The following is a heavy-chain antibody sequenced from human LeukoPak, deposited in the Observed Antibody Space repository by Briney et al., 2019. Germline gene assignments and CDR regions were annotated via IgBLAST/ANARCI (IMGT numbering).Heavy chain of an antibody. V-gene: IGHV1-69*05. CDR3: ASRRWGAVVPADPFDP. CDR2: IIPIFGTA. CDR1: GGTFSSYA. Sequence: SVKVSCKASGGTFSSYAISWLRQAPGQGLEWMGRIIPIFGTANYAQKFQGRVTITTDESTSTAYMELSSLRSEDTAVYYCASRRWGAVVPADPFDPWRQGTLVIVSS. D-gene: IGHD2-2*01. J-gene: IGHJ5*02.